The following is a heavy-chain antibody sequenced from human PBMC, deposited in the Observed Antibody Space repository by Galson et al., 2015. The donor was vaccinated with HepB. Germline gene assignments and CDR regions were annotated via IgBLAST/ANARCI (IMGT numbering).Heavy chain of an antibody. CDR2: LSSHGDNE. CDR3: ARTFYFDY. CDR1: GFTFSSYA. Sequence: SLRLSCAASGFTFSSYAMNWVRQAPGKGLEWVAVLSSHGDNEYYADSVKGRFTISRDNSENTVYLQMHSLQVEDTAVYYCARTFYFDYWGQGTLVTFSS. J-gene: IGHJ4*02. V-gene: IGHV3-30*04. D-gene: IGHD3-16*01.